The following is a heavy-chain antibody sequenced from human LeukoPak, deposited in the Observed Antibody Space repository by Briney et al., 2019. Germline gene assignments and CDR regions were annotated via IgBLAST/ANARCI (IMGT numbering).Heavy chain of an antibody. CDR2: IYTSGST. J-gene: IGHJ4*02. V-gene: IGHV4-4*07. D-gene: IGHD2-21*01. Sequence: SETLSLTCTVSGGSISSYYWSWIRQPAGKGLEWIGRIYTSGSTNYNPSLKSRVTISVDTSENQFSLKLSSVTAADTAVYYCASEAYCGGDCYRPGYWGQGTLVTVSS. CDR3: ASEAYCGGDCYRPGY. CDR1: GGSISSYY.